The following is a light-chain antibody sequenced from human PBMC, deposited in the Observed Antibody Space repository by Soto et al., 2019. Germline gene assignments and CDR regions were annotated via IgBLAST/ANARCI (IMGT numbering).Light chain of an antibody. V-gene: IGLV2-8*01. J-gene: IGLJ3*02. CDR3: SSYAGSNNLV. CDR2: EVS. CDR1: SSDVGGYNY. Sequence: QSALTQPPSASGSPGQSVTISCTGTSSDVGGYNYVSWYQQHPGKVPKLMIYEVSERPSGVPDRFSGFKSGNTASLTVSGLQAEDEADYYCSSYAGSNNLVFGGGTKLTVL.